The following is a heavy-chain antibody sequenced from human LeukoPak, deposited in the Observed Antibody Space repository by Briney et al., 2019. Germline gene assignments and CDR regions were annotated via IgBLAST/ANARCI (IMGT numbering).Heavy chain of an antibody. V-gene: IGHV4-59*01. J-gene: IGHJ4*02. Sequence: SETLSLTCTVSGGSISSYYWSWIQQPPGKELEWIGYIYYSGSTNYNPSLKSRVTISVDTSKNQFSLKLSSVTAADTAAYYCARGAYYFDYWGQGTLVTVSS. CDR1: GGSISSYY. CDR2: IYYSGST. CDR3: ARGAYYFDY.